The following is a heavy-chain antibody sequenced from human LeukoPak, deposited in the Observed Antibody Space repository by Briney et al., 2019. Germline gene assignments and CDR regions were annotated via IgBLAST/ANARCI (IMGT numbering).Heavy chain of an antibody. CDR2: IYCSGST. CDR3: ARGIVGAIPRY. D-gene: IGHD1-26*01. CDR1: GGSISSYY. V-gene: IGHV4-59*08. Sequence: SETLSLTCTVSGGSISSYYWSWIRQPPGKGLEWIGYIYCSGSTNYNPSLKSRVTISVDTSKNQFSLKLSSVTAADTAVYYCARGIVGAIPRYWGQGTLVTVSS. J-gene: IGHJ4*02.